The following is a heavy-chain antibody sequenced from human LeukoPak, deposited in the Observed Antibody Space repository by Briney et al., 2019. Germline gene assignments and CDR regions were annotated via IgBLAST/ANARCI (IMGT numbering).Heavy chain of an antibody. CDR1: GGSISSYY. Sequence: PSETLSLTCTVSGGSISSYYWSWIRQPPGKGLEWIGYIYYSGSTNYNPSLKSRVTISVDTSKNQFSLKLSSVTAADTAVYYCARGRPRIAAAGSFDYWGQGTLVTVSS. V-gene: IGHV4-59*01. J-gene: IGHJ4*02. D-gene: IGHD6-13*01. CDR2: IYYSGST. CDR3: ARGRPRIAAAGSFDY.